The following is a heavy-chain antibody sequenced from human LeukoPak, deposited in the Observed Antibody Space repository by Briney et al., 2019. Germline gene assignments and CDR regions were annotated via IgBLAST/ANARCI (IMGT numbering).Heavy chain of an antibody. Sequence: SETLSLTCAVYGGSFSGYYWSWIRQPPGKGLEWIGYIYYSGSTNYNPSLKSRVTISVDTSKNQFSLKLSSVTAADTAVYYCARHNMDYGWYFDLWGRGTLVTVSS. CDR1: GGSFSGYY. CDR2: IYYSGST. J-gene: IGHJ2*01. V-gene: IGHV4-59*08. D-gene: IGHD4-17*01. CDR3: ARHNMDYGWYFDL.